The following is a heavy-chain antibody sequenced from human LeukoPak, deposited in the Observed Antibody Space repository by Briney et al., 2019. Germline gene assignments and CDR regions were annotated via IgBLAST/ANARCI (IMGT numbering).Heavy chain of an antibody. J-gene: IGHJ4*02. V-gene: IGHV4-59*01. CDR1: GGSISSYY. Sequence: PSETLSLTCTVSGGSISSYYWSWIRQPPGKGLEWIAYIYYSGSTNYNPSLKSRVTISVDTSKNQFSLKLTSVTAADTAVYYCARDRPGDSSLDYWGQGTLVTVSS. D-gene: IGHD6-13*01. CDR2: IYYSGST. CDR3: ARDRPGDSSLDY.